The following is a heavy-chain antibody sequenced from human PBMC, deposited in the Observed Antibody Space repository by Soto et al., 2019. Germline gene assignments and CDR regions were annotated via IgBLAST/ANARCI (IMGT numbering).Heavy chain of an antibody. CDR2: IYYSGTT. V-gene: IGHV4-59*01. J-gene: IGHJ4*02. D-gene: IGHD2-15*01. CDR1: GGSISSYY. CDR3: ARSGYCGGDNCYTAGYTEY. Sequence: SETLSLTCTVSGGSISSYYWSWIRQPPGKGLEWIGYIYYSGTTNYNPSLKSRVTISVDTSKNQFSLKLNSVTAADTAVYFCARSGYCGGDNCYTAGYTEYWGQGTLVTVSS.